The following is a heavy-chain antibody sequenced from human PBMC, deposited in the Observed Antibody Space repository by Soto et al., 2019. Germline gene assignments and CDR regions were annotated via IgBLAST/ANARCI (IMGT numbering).Heavy chain of an antibody. CDR3: AKGYCSGGSCVKGIHFYY. V-gene: IGHV3-23*01. Sequence: GGSLRLSCAASGFTFSNYAMSWVRQAPGKGLEWVSAISGSGGSTYYADSVKGRFTISRDNSKNTLYLQMNSLRAEDTGGYYCAKGYCSGGSCVKGIHFYYWGQGTLVNVSS. J-gene: IGHJ4*02. D-gene: IGHD2-15*01. CDR2: ISGSGGST. CDR1: GFTFSNYA.